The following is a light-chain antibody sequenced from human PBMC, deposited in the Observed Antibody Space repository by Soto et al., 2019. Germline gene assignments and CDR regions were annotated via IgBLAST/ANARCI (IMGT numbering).Light chain of an antibody. CDR1: QSVSSN. CDR3: QQYNDWPPYT. CDR2: GAS. J-gene: IGKJ2*01. Sequence: EIVMTQSPATLSVSPGDRATLSCRASQSVSSNLAWYQQKPGQAPRLLIYGASTRATGIPARFSGSGSGTDFTLTISSLQSEYFAVYSCQQYNDWPPYTFGQGTNLEIK. V-gene: IGKV3-15*01.